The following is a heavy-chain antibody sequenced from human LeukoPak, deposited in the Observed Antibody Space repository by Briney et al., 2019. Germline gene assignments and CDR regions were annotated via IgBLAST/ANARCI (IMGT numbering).Heavy chain of an antibody. Sequence: GGSLRLSCAGSGFTFSDYYMNWVRQAPGKGLEWVSYISSLSSESNYADSVKGRFTISRDSAKSSLYLQMNSLRAEDTAVYYCARSIAVAGDLDSWGQGTLVTVSS. CDR2: ISSLSSES. CDR1: GFTFSDYY. J-gene: IGHJ4*02. V-gene: IGHV3-11*06. D-gene: IGHD6-19*01. CDR3: ARSIAVAGDLDS.